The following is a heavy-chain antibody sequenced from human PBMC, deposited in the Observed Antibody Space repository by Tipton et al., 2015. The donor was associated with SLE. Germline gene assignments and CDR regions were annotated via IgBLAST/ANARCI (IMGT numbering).Heavy chain of an antibody. CDR1: GFTFGDYA. Sequence: SLRLSCTASGFTFGDYAMSWVRQAPGKGLEWVGRIKSKTDGGTTDYAAPVKGRFTISRDDSKNTLYLQMNSLKTEDTAVYYCTTDHPIYCGGDCPDYWGQGTLVTVSS. J-gene: IGHJ4*02. CDR3: TTDHPIYCGGDCPDY. CDR2: IKSKTDGGTT. V-gene: IGHV3-15*01. D-gene: IGHD2-21*01.